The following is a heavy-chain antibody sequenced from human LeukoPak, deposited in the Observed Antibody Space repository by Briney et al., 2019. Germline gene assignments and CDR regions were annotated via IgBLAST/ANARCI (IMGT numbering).Heavy chain of an antibody. V-gene: IGHV4-61*02. J-gene: IGHJ6*02. CDR1: GGSISSGSYY. CDR2: IYTSGST. Sequence: SQTLSLTCTVSGGSISSGSYYWSWIRQPAGKGLEWIGRIYTSGSTNYNPSLKSRVTISVDTSKNQFSLKLSSVTAADTAVYYCARGYKYYYGMDVWGQGTTVSVSS. CDR3: ARGYKYYYGMDV. D-gene: IGHD1-14*01.